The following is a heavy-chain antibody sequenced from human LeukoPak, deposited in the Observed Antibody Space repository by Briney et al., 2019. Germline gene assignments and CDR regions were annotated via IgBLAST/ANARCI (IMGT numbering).Heavy chain of an antibody. V-gene: IGHV5-51*01. CDR2: IFTEDSDT. Sequence: GEPLKISCKASEYTFTNCWIGWVRQMPGKGLEWMGAIFTEDSDTKYSPTFQGLVTISADKSISTAYLQWGSLEASDTAMYYCARATTGPRTLDYWGQGTLLSVSS. D-gene: IGHD1-7*01. J-gene: IGHJ4*02. CDR1: EYTFTNCW. CDR3: ARATTGPRTLDY.